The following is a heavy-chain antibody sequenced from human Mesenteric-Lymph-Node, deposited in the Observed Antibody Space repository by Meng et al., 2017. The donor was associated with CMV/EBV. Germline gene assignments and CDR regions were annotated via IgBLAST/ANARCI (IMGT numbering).Heavy chain of an antibody. J-gene: IGHJ6*02. Sequence: GESLKISCAASGFTFSSYAMHWVRQAPGKGLEWVADITYDGDNKYYADSVRGRFTISRDNAKNSLYLQMNSLRAEDTAVYYCARGSRTLDVWGQGTTVTVSS. CDR3: ARGSRTLDV. V-gene: IGHV3-30*04. CDR2: ITYDGDNK. CDR1: GFTFSSYA.